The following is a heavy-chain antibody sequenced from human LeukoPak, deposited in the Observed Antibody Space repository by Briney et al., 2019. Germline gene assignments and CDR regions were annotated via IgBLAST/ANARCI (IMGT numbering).Heavy chain of an antibody. CDR3: ARCPRWAHFDY. CDR2: ISSSGRAI. CDR1: GFTFSSYE. Sequence: SGGSVRLSCVVSGFTFSSYEMNWVRQAPGKGLEWVSYISSSGRAIYYADSVKGRFTVSRDNAKNSLYLQMNSLRAEDTAVYYCARCPRWAHFDYWGQGTLVTVSS. J-gene: IGHJ4*02. D-gene: IGHD4-23*01. V-gene: IGHV3-48*03.